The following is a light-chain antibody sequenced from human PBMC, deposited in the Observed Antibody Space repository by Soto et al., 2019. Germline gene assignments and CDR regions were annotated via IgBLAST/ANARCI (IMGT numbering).Light chain of an antibody. J-gene: IGKJ4*01. CDR2: ATS. Sequence: DVQMTQSPSSLSAFVGDRVTITCRASQGIAPYLSWFQQKPGKVPKLLFYATSALQSGVPSRFSGSGSETDFTLTISSLQPEDVATYYCQKYNSAPLTFGGGTKVEIK. V-gene: IGKV1-27*01. CDR3: QKYNSAPLT. CDR1: QGIAPY.